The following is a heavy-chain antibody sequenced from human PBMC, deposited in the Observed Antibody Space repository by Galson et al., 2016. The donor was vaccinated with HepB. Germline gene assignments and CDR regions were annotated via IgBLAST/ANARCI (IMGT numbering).Heavy chain of an antibody. CDR3: AKNRYDYGPLED. CDR1: GFTFHNYG. CDR2: ISCSAVYK. V-gene: IGHV3-23*01. J-gene: IGHJ4*02. D-gene: IGHD4/OR15-4a*01. Sequence: SLRLSCAASGFTFHNYGMSWVRQAPGKGLEWVSFISCSAVYKNYADSVKGRFTISRDNSETTLHLQMDSLRAEDTAVYYCAKNRYDYGPLEDWGRGTLVTVSS.